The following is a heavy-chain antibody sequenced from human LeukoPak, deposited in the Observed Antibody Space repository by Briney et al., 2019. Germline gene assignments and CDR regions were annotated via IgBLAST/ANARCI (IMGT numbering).Heavy chain of an antibody. CDR1: GFTFSSYA. V-gene: IGHV3-30-3*01. CDR3: ARGALGGYYGLYLVY. CDR2: ISYDGSNK. J-gene: IGHJ4*02. Sequence: PGRSLRLSCAASGFTFSSYAMHWVRQAPGKGLEWVSVISYDGSNKYYADSVKGRFTISRDNSKNTQYLQMNSLRAEDTAVYYCARGALGGYYGLYLVYWGQRTLVTVSS. D-gene: IGHD3-3*01.